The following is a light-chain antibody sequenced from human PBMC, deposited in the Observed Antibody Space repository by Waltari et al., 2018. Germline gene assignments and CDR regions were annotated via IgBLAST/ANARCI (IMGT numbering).Light chain of an antibody. V-gene: IGKV1D-16*01. CDR1: QGITRW. CDR2: ATS. J-gene: IGKJ4*01. Sequence: DIQVTQSPSSLSTSVGDRVTITCRASQGITRWLAWYQQKPEEAPKSLIYATSSLQSGVPSRFSGSGSGTDFTLTINNLQPEDFATYYCQQYNSFPLTFGGGTKVEIK. CDR3: QQYNSFPLT.